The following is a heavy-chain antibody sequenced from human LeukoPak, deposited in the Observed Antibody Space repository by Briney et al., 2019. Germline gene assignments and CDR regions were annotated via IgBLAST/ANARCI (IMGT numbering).Heavy chain of an antibody. J-gene: IGHJ4*02. V-gene: IGHV3-23*01. CDR3: AKEVDLRYFGWLFGFDY. CDR2: ISGSGGST. Sequence: GGSLRLSCAASGLTFSSYAMSWVRQAPGKGLEWVSAISGSGGSTYYADSVKGRFTISRDNSKNTLYLQMNSLRAEDTAVYYCAKEVDLRYFGWLFGFDYWGQGTLVIVSS. CDR1: GLTFSSYA. D-gene: IGHD3-9*01.